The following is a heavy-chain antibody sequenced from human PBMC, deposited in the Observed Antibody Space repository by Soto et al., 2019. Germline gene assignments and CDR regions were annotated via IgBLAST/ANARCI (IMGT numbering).Heavy chain of an antibody. CDR3: AREQLVHYYYYGMDV. Sequence: ASVKVSCKASGYTFTGYYMHWVRQAPGQGLEWMGWINPNSGGTNYAQKFQGWVTMTRDTSISTAYMELSRLRSDDTAVYCCAREQLVHYYYYGMDVWGQGTTVTVSS. CDR1: GYTFTGYY. J-gene: IGHJ6*02. CDR2: INPNSGGT. V-gene: IGHV1-2*04. D-gene: IGHD6-6*01.